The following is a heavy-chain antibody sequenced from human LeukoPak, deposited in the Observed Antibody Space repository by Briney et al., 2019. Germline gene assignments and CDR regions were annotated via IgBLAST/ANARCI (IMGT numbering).Heavy chain of an antibody. J-gene: IGHJ4*02. CDR2: IYTSGST. CDR1: GGSISSDSYY. V-gene: IGHV4-61*02. CDR3: ARLPTVTFFDY. Sequence: SETLSLTCTVSGGSISSDSYYWSWIRQPAGKGLEWIGRIYTSGSTNYNTSLKSRVTISIDSSKNQVSLKLNSVTAADTAVYYCARLPTVTFFDYWGQGTLVTVSS. D-gene: IGHD4-17*01.